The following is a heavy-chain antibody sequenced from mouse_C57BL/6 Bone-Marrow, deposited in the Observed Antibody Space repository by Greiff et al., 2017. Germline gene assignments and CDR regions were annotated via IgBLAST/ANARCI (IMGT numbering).Heavy chain of an antibody. V-gene: IGHV1-64*01. CDR1: GYTFTSYG. Sequence: QVQLQQPGAGLVKPGASVKLSCKASGYTFTSYGMPWVKQRPGQGLEWIGMIHPNSGSTNYNEKFKGKSTLTVYNNSSTAYKQLSCLTSEDSAVYDCAIYNYYYGSSYCYFDVWGSGTTVTVTA. D-gene: IGHD1-1*01. J-gene: IGHJ1*01. CDR3: AIYNYYYGSSYCYFDV. CDR2: IHPNSGST.